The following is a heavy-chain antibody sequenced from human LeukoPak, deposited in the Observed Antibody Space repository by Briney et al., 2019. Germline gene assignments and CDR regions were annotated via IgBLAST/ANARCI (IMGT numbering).Heavy chain of an antibody. D-gene: IGHD2-21*01. CDR3: AAAGRIINCGGDC. Sequence: SVKVSCKASGFTFTSSAMQWVRQARGQRLEWIGWIVVGSGVTNYAQKFQERVTITRDMSTSTAYMELSSLRSEDTAVYYCAAAGRIINCGGDCWGQGTLVTVSS. V-gene: IGHV1-58*02. CDR1: GFTFTSSA. CDR2: IVVGSGVT. J-gene: IGHJ4*02.